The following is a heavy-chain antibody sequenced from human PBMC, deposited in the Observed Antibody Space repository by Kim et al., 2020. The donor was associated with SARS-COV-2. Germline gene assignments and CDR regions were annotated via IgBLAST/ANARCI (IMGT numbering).Heavy chain of an antibody. CDR3: AREGQIAAAADYYYYGMDV. J-gene: IGHJ6*02. Sequence: GGSLRLSCAASGFTFSSYGMHWVRQAPGKGLEWVAVIWYDGSNKYYADSVKGRFTISRDNSKNTLYLQMNSLRAEDTAVYYCAREGQIAAAADYYYYGMDVWGQGTTVTVSS. CDR1: GFTFSSYG. CDR2: IWYDGSNK. D-gene: IGHD6-13*01. V-gene: IGHV3-33*01.